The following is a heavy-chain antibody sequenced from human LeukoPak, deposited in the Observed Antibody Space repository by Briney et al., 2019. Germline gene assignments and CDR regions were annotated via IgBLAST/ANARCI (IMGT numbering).Heavy chain of an antibody. Sequence: SETLSLTCAVYGGSFSGYYWSWIRQPPGKGLEWIGEINHSGSTNYNPSLKSRVTISVDTSKNQFSLKLSSVTAADTAVYYCTRADTATRNTYWGQGTLVTVSS. CDR3: TRADTATRNTY. D-gene: IGHD5-18*01. J-gene: IGHJ4*02. CDR1: GGSFSGYY. CDR2: INHSGST. V-gene: IGHV4-34*01.